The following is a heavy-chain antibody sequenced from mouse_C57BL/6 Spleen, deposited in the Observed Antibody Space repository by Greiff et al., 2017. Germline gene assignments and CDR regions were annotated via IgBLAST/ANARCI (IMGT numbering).Heavy chain of an antibody. D-gene: IGHD2-1*01. CDR2: ISSGGSYT. J-gene: IGHJ2*01. CDR3: ARQDGNYDD. Sequence: EVMLVESGGDLVKPGGSLKLSCAASGFTFSSYGMSWVRQTPDKRLEWVATISSGGSYTYYPDSVKGRFTISRDNAKNTLYLQMSSLKSEDTAMYYCARQDGNYDDWGQGTTLTVSS. V-gene: IGHV5-6*01. CDR1: GFTFSSYG.